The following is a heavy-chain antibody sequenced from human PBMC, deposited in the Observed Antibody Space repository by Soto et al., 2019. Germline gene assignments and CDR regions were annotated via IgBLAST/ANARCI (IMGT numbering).Heavy chain of an antibody. D-gene: IGHD2-2*01. V-gene: IGHV1-2*02. CDR3: ARGGVDIVVVPAALDY. CDR1: GYTFTGYY. J-gene: IGHJ4*02. Sequence: GSSVKVSCKASGYTFTGYYMHWVRQAPGQGLEWMGWINPNSGGTNYAQKFQGRVTMTRDTSISTAYMELSRLRSDDTAVYYCARGGVDIVVVPAALDYWGQGTLVTVSS. CDR2: INPNSGGT.